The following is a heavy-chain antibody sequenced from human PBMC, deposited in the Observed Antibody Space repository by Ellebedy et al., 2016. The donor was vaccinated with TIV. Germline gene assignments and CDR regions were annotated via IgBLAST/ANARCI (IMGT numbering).Heavy chain of an antibody. V-gene: IGHV3-23*01. CDR2: IGFSGRTT. CDR1: GFRFDDYA. Sequence: GGSLRLXXAAAGFRFDDYAMTWVRQAPGKGLEWVSTIGFSGRTTYYADSVEGRFTISRDNSKSTVYLQMNNLRADDTAVYYCTARIQLDRGDNWFDPWGQGTLAAVSA. CDR3: TARIQLDRGDNWFDP. D-gene: IGHD5-18*01. J-gene: IGHJ5*02.